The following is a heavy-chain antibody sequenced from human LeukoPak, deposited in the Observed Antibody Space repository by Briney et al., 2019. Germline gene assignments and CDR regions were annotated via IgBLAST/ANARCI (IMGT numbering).Heavy chain of an antibody. D-gene: IGHD3-22*01. J-gene: IGHJ4*02. V-gene: IGHV1-46*01. CDR1: GYSFTSYY. CDR3: AIDRSSYHCCFDS. CDR2: INPSECIT. Sequence: AAMKVSCKASGYSFTSYYMHWVRQAPGQELDGMGIINPSECITTYPQKFQGRVTITRDTSTSTLYMALSSLRSDAPAVYFCAIDRSSYHCCFDSWGQGTLATVSS.